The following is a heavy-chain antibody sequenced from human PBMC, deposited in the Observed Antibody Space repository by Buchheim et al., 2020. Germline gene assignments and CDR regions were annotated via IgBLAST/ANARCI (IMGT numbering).Heavy chain of an antibody. V-gene: IGHV3-30*18. CDR1: GFTFSSYG. D-gene: IGHD3-22*01. J-gene: IGHJ4*02. CDR2: ISYDGSNK. Sequence: QVQLVESGGGVVQPGRSLRLSCAASGFTFSSYGMHWVRQAPGKGLEWVAVISYDGSNKYYADSVKGRFTISRDNSKNTLYLQMNSLRAEDTAVYYCAKDSGSSGSFDYWGQGTL. CDR3: AKDSGSSGSFDY.